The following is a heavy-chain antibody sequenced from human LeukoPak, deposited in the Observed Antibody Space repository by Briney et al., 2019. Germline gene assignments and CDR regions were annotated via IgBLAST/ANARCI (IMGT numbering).Heavy chain of an antibody. D-gene: IGHD4-11*01. V-gene: IGHV4-31*03. CDR2: IYYSGTT. J-gene: IGHJ4*02. CDR3: ARDRGGSYSKGRFDY. Sequence: SQTLSLTCTVSGGSISSGGYYWTWIRQHPGKGLEWIGYIYYSGTTYYNPSLKTRVTISVDTSKTQFSLKLSSVVAADTAVYYCARDRGGSYSKGRFDYWGQGTLVTVSS. CDR1: GGSISSGGYY.